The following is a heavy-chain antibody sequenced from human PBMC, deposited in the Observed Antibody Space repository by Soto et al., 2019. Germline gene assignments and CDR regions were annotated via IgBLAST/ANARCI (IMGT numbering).Heavy chain of an antibody. CDR3: ARKKWGSGSRWLDP. V-gene: IGHV1-69*02. D-gene: IGHD6-19*01. Sequence: ASVKVSCKGSGGTFNRYTITWVRQAPGQGLEWMGRIIPMFGIASYAQNFQGRVTINQDTSASTAYMELSSLTSEDTAVYYCARKKWGSGSRWLDPWGQGTLVTASS. J-gene: IGHJ5*02. CDR1: GGTFNRYT. CDR2: IIPMFGIA.